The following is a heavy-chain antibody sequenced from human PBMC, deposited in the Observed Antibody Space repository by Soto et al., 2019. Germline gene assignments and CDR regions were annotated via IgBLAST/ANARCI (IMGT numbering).Heavy chain of an antibody. CDR3: AKDLDTAMAKPELWDY. J-gene: IGHJ4*02. V-gene: IGHV3-30*18. CDR1: GFTFSSYG. CDR2: ISYDGSNK. Sequence: GGSLRLSCAASGFTFSSYGMHWVRQAPGKGLEWVAVISYDGSNKYYADSVKGRFTISRDNSKNTLYLQMNSLRAEDTAVYYCAKDLDTAMAKPELWDYWGQGTLVTVSS. D-gene: IGHD5-18*01.